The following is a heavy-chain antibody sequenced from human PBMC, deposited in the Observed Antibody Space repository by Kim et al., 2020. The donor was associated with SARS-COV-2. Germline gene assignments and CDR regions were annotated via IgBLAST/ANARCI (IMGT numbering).Heavy chain of an antibody. CDR1: GFPFSTYD. V-gene: IGHV3-23*01. CDR2: IRGGDGST. CDR3: TNRGGPRVGY. D-gene: IGHD6-25*01. J-gene: IGHJ4*02. Sequence: GGSLRLSCAASGFPFSTYDMHWVRQAPGKGLDWVSTIRGGDGSTYYADSVKGRFIISRDGSKNTLYLVMNTLTAETTAVYYCTNRGGPRVGYWGQGTLVT.